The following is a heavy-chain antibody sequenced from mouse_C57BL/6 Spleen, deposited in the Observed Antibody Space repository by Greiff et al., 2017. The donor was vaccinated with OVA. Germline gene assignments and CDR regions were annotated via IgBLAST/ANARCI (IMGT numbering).Heavy chain of an antibody. J-gene: IGHJ2*01. V-gene: IGHV1-82*01. D-gene: IGHD3-3*01. CDR2: IYPGDGDT. CDR1: GYAFSSSW. Sequence: QVQLKQSGPELVKPGASVKISCKASGYAFSSSWMNWVKQRPGKGLEWIGRIYPGDGDTNYNGKFKGKATLTADKSSSTAYMQLSSLTSEDSAVYFCARKDLGFFDYWGQGTTLTVSS. CDR3: ARKDLGFFDY.